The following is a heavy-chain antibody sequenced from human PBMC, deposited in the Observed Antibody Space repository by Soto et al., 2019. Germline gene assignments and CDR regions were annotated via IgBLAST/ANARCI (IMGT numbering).Heavy chain of an antibody. CDR3: AKDDLGYCSGGSCYRPYGMDV. CDR2: ISGSGGST. CDR1: GFTFSSYA. D-gene: IGHD2-15*01. J-gene: IGHJ6*02. V-gene: IGHV3-23*01. Sequence: PGGSLRLSCAASGFTFSSYAMSWVRQAPGKGLEWVSAISGSGGSTYYADSVKGRFTISRDNSKNTLYLQMNSLRAEDTAVYYRAKDDLGYCSGGSCYRPYGMDVWGQGTTVTVSS.